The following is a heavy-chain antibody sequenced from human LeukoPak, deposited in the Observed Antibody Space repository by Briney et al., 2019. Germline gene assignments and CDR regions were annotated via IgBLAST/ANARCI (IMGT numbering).Heavy chain of an antibody. CDR3: AKDSSGYFEYFQH. CDR1: GFTFSSYW. V-gene: IGHV3-74*01. CDR2: INSDGSST. J-gene: IGHJ1*01. Sequence: GGSLRLSCAASGFTFSSYWMHWVRQAPGKGLVWVSRINSDGSSTSYADSVKGRFTISRDNAKNTLYLQMNSLRAEDTAVYYCAKDSSGYFEYFQHWGQGTLVTVSS. D-gene: IGHD3-22*01.